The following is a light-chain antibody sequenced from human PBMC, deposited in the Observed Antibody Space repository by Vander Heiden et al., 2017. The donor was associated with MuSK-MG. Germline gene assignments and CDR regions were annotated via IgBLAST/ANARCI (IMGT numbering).Light chain of an antibody. Sequence: DIQMTQSPSTLSASVGDRVTITCRASQSISSWLAWYQQKPGKAPKLLIYKASTLESWVPSRFSGSGSGTEFTLTISNLHPDDFTTFYCQQYQVEGITFGQGTLLEIK. CDR3: QQYQVEGIT. CDR2: KAS. V-gene: IGKV1-5*03. J-gene: IGKJ5*01. CDR1: QSISSW.